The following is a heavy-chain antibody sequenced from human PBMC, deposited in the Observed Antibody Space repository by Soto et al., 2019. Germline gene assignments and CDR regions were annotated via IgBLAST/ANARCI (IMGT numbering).Heavy chain of an antibody. J-gene: IGHJ4*02. CDR2: ISGSGDST. D-gene: IGHD6-19*01. CDR1: GFTFSSYA. Sequence: EVQLLESGGGLVQPGGSLRLSCAASGFTFSSYAMSWVRQAPGKGLEWVSAISGSGDSTYYADSVKGRFTISRDNSKNTLYLHMNSLRADDTAVYPCARRSSGWYFDYWGQGTLVTVSS. CDR3: ARRSSGWYFDY. V-gene: IGHV3-23*01.